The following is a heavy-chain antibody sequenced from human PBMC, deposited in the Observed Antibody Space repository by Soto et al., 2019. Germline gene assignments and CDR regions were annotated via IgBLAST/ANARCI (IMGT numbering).Heavy chain of an antibody. CDR3: ARAGFSGALAEVYYYSMDV. CDR2: IYHSGST. D-gene: IGHD6-19*01. Sequence: SETLSLTCAVSGGSISSSNWWSWVRQPPGKGLEWIGEIYHSGSTNYNPSLKNRVTISVDKSKNQFSLKLSSVTAADTAVYYCARAGFSGALAEVYYYSMDVWGQGTTVTVYS. V-gene: IGHV4-4*02. CDR1: GGSISSSNW. J-gene: IGHJ6*02.